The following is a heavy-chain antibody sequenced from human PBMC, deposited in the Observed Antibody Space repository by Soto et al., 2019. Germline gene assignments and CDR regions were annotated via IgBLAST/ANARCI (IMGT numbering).Heavy chain of an antibody. J-gene: IGHJ4*02. D-gene: IGHD5-18*01. CDR1: GGSVSTGTYY. CDR3: AREGYREGVDF. Sequence: QVQLQESGPGLVKPSETLSLPCTVSGGSVSTGTYYWSWIRQPPGKGLEWIGYIKTGGSTSYHPSLKSRVTISLDTSNDQFSLRLTSVTAADTAVYYCAREGYREGVDFWGQGTLVTVSS. V-gene: IGHV4-61*01. CDR2: IKTGGST.